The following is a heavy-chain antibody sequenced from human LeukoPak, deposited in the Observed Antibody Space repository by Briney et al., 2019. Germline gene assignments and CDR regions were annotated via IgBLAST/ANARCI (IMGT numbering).Heavy chain of an antibody. CDR2: IYYSGTT. Sequence: SETLSLTCTISGGSISSGEYYWSWIRQSPGKGLEWIGYIYYSGTTYQNPSLESRVTMSIDPSKNQFSLKLSSVTAADTAMYFCARENISGDVFAGAFDIWGLGTMVTVSS. CDR3: ARENISGDVFAGAFDI. J-gene: IGHJ3*02. CDR1: GGSISSGEYY. V-gene: IGHV4-30-4*08. D-gene: IGHD6-19*01.